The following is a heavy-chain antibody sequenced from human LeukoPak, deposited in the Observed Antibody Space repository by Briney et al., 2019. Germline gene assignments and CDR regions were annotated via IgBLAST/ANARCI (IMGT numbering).Heavy chain of an antibody. CDR3: ARGYCSGGSCYWSY. D-gene: IGHD2-15*01. Sequence: GGSLRLSCAASGFTFSDFYMSWIRQAPGKGLELFSYISHTGGSIYYADSVKSRFTISRDNAKNSLYLQMNSLRAEDTAMYYCARGYCSGGSCYWSYWGQGTLVIVSS. J-gene: IGHJ4*02. V-gene: IGHV3-11*01. CDR2: ISHTGGSI. CDR1: GFTFSDFY.